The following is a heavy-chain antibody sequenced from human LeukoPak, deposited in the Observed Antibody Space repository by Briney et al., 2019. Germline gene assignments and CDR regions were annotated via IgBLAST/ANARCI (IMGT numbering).Heavy chain of an antibody. D-gene: IGHD2/OR15-2a*01. J-gene: IGHJ4*02. CDR3: VSFYEAY. CDR2: INSDGSWT. Sequence: GGSLRLSCAASGNYWMHWVRQAPGKGLVWVSHINSDGSWTSYADPVKGRFTISKDNAKNTVYLQMNNLRAEDTAVYYCVSFYEAYWGRGTLVTVSS. CDR1: GNYW. V-gene: IGHV3-74*01.